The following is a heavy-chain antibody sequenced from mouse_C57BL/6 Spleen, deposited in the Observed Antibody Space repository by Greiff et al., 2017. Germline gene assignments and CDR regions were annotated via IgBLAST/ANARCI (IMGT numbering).Heavy chain of an antibody. CDR1: GYTFTSYW. Sequence: QVQLQQPGAELVKPGASVKLSCKASGYTFTSYWMQWVKQRPGQGLEWIGELDPSDSYTNYNQKFNGKATLTVDTSSSTAYMHLSSLTSEASAVYYCAIRPLLLRSWYFDVWGTGTTVTVSS. V-gene: IGHV1-50*01. CDR2: LDPSDSYT. D-gene: IGHD1-1*01. CDR3: AIRPLLLRSWYFDV. J-gene: IGHJ1*03.